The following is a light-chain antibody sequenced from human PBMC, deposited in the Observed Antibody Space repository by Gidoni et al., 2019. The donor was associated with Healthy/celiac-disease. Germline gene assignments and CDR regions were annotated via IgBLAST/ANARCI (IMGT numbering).Light chain of an antibody. CDR3: SSYTSSSLWV. CDR2: DVS. V-gene: IGLV2-14*01. CDR1: SSDVVGYNY. Sequence: QSARTQPSSVSGSPGQSIPISCTATSSDVVGYNYVSCYQQHPGKDPKLMSYDVSNRPSGVSHRFSGSKSGNTASLTISGLQAEDEADYYCSSYTSSSLWVFGGGTKLTVL. J-gene: IGLJ3*02.